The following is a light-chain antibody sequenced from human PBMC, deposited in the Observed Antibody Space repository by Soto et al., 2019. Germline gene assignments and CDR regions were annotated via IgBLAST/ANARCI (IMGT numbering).Light chain of an antibody. J-gene: IGKJ3*01. CDR1: QSVSSSY. Sequence: EIVLTQSPGTRSLSPGEIATLSCRASQSVSSSYLAWYQQKPGQAPRLLIYGASSRATGIPDRFSGSGSGTDFTLTISRLEPEDFAVYYCQQYGSSPLSTFGPGTKVDI. CDR3: QQYGSSPLST. CDR2: GAS. V-gene: IGKV3-20*01.